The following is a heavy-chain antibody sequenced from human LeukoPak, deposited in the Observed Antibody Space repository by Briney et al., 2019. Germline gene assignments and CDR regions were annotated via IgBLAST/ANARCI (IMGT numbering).Heavy chain of an antibody. CDR1: GSTFNDHA. J-gene: IGHJ4*01. CDR2: IMWDTSRI. V-gene: IGHV3-9*01. D-gene: IGHD3-16*01. CDR3: IKDISPGGGDS. Sequence: GGSLRLPCAVSGSTFNDHAMHWVRQSPGRGLEWVSGIMWDTSRIDYADSVKGRFTISRDNAKNSLYLQMNSLRPEDTALYYCIKDISPGGGDSWGQGTLVTVSS.